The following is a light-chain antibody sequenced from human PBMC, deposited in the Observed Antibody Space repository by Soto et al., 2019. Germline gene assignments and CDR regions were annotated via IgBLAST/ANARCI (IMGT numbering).Light chain of an antibody. CDR2: GAF. V-gene: IGKV3-15*01. CDR3: QQYNNWPSLT. CDR1: RSVNSN. J-gene: IGKJ4*01. Sequence: EIVMTQSPATLSVSAGERATLSCRASRSVNSNLAWYQQKPGQAPRLLIYGAFTRATGIPARFSASGSGTEFTLTISSRQSEDVAVDYCQQYNNWPSLTFGGGTKVEIK.